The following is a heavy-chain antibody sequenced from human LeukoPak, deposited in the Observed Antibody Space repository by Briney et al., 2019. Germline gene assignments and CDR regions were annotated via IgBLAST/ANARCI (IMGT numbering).Heavy chain of an antibody. V-gene: IGHV4-59*01. CDR2: IYYSGST. Sequence: SETLSLTCTVSGGSISSYYWSWIRQPPGKGLEWIGYIYYSGSTNYNPSLKSRVTISVDTSKNQFSLKLSSVTAADTAVYYCAREYGSGSYNWFDPWGQGTLVTVSS. CDR1: GGSISSYY. J-gene: IGHJ5*02. D-gene: IGHD3-10*01. CDR3: AREYGSGSYNWFDP.